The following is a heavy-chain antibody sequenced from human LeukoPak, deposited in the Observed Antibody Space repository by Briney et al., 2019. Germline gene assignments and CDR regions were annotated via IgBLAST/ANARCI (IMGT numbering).Heavy chain of an antibody. J-gene: IGHJ6*02. V-gene: IGHV4-34*01. Sequence: SETLSLTCAVYGGSFSGYYWSWIRQPPGKGLEWIGEINHSGSTNYNPSLKSRVTISVDTSKNQFSLKLSSVTAADTAVYYCATHSYGWLDCMDVWGQGTTVTVSS. D-gene: IGHD5-18*01. CDR3: ATHSYGWLDCMDV. CDR2: INHSGST. CDR1: GGSFSGYY.